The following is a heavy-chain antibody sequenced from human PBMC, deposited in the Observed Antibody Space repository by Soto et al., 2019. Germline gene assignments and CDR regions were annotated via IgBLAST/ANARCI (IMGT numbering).Heavy chain of an antibody. CDR3: ARGEGIAVASGRPYCYYYGMDV. CDR1: GYTFTSYG. D-gene: IGHD6-19*01. Sequence: QVQLVQSGAEVKKPGASVKVSCKASGYTFTSYGISWVRQAPGQGLEWMGWISAYNGNTNYAQKLQGRVTMTTDTSTSTAYMELRSLRSDDTAVYYCARGEGIAVASGRPYCYYYGMDVWGQGTTVTVSS. V-gene: IGHV1-18*04. CDR2: ISAYNGNT. J-gene: IGHJ6*02.